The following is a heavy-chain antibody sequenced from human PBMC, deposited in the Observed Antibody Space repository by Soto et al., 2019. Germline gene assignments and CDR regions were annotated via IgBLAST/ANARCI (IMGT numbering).Heavy chain of an antibody. CDR2: INHSAST. J-gene: IGHJ4*02. D-gene: IGHD5-18*01. Sequence: QVQLQQWGAGLLKPSETLSLTCAVYGGSFSGYYWSWIRQPPGKGLERIGEINHSASTNYNPSLESRVTISVDTSKNQFSLKHSSVTAADTAVYYCAKTAMVTKRFDYWGQGTLVTVSS. V-gene: IGHV4-34*01. CDR3: AKTAMVTKRFDY. CDR1: GGSFSGYY.